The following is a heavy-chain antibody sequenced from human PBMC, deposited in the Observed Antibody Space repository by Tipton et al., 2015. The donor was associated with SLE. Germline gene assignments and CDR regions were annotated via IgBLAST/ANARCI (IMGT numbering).Heavy chain of an antibody. CDR2: IYYSGST. CDR1: GGSISSYY. CDR3: ARELYCSGGSCYTDAFDI. Sequence: LRLSCTVSGGSISSYYWSWIRQPPGKGLEWIGYIYYSGSTNYNPSLKSRVTISVDTSKNQFSLQLSSVTAADTAVYYCARELYCSGGSCYTDAFDIWGQGTMVTVSS. D-gene: IGHD2-15*01. V-gene: IGHV4-59*12. J-gene: IGHJ3*02.